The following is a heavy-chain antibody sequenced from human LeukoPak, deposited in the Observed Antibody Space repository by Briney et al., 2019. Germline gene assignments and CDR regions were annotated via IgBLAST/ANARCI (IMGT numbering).Heavy chain of an antibody. V-gene: IGHV3-23*01. CDR3: ARDRHVYYYYGVDV. CDR2: ISGSGGST. J-gene: IGHJ6*04. Sequence: GGSLRLSCAVSGFSFNIYAMNWVRQGPGKGLECVSGISGSGGSTYYADSVKGRFTISRDNSKDTLDLQMNSLRAEDTAVYYCARDRHVYYYYGVDVWGKGTTVTVSS. CDR1: GFSFNIYA.